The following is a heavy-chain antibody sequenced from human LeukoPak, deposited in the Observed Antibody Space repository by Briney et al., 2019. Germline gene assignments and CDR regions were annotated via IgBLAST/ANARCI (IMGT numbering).Heavy chain of an antibody. CDR3: ARDQNDFWSGYLFDY. J-gene: IGHJ4*02. Sequence: SETLSLTCTVSGGSISSSGYYWGWIRQPPGKGLEWIGSIYYSGSTYYNPSLKSRVTISVDTSKNQFSLKLSSVTAADTAVYYCARDQNDFWSGYLFDYWGQGTLVTVSS. V-gene: IGHV4-39*07. CDR1: GGSISSSGYY. CDR2: IYYSGST. D-gene: IGHD3-3*01.